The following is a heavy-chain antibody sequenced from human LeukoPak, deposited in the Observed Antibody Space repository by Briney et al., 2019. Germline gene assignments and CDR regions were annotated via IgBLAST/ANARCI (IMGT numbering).Heavy chain of an antibody. CDR2: ISSSGSTI. V-gene: IGHV3-11*01. D-gene: IGHD2-15*01. CDR1: GFTFSDYY. Sequence: GGSLTLSCAASGFTFSDYYMSWIRQAPGKGLEWVSYISSSGSTIYYADSVKGRFTISRDNAKNSLYLQMNSLRAEDTAVYYCARVRCSGGSGYSGHAFDIWGQGTMVTVSS. CDR3: ARVRCSGGSGYSGHAFDI. J-gene: IGHJ3*02.